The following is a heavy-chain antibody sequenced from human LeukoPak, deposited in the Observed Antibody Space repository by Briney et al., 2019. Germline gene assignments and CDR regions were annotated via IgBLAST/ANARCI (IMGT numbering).Heavy chain of an antibody. D-gene: IGHD5-24*01. Sequence: PGGSLRLSCAASGFTVSSNYMSWVRQAPGKGLEWVSVIYSGGSTYYADSVKGRFTISRHNSKNTLYLQMNSLRAEDTAVYYCARAKRRWLQLGAFDIWGQGTMVTVSS. CDR2: IYSGGST. J-gene: IGHJ3*02. CDR1: GFTVSSNY. V-gene: IGHV3-53*04. CDR3: ARAKRRWLQLGAFDI.